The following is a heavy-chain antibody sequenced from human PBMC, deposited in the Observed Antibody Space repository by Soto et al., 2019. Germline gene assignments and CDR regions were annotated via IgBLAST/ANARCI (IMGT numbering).Heavy chain of an antibody. J-gene: IGHJ4*02. D-gene: IGHD1-1*01. CDR1: GGSFNSFS. CDR3: ATDKDTTYKF. CDR2: IIPVIGLT. V-gene: IGHV1-69*08. Sequence: QVQLVQSGAELKKPGSSMKVSCKTSGGSFNSFSFTWVRQAPGQGLEWVGRIIPVIGLTAYAQKFQGRITISADKSTMTDYIELSCLTSEDTAVYYCATDKDTTYKFWGQGTLVTVS.